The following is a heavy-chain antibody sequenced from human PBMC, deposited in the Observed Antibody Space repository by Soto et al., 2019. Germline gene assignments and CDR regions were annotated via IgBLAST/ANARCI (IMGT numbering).Heavy chain of an antibody. V-gene: IGHV3-74*01. CDR3: AKEGQYSSSPYYFDY. Sequence: GSLRLSCAASGFTFSSDWMHWVRQAPGKGLVWVSRINTDGSGTYYADSVKGRFTISRDNSKNTLYLQMNSLRAEDTAVYYCAKEGQYSSSPYYFDYWGQGTLVTVSS. D-gene: IGHD6-13*01. CDR1: GFTFSSDW. CDR2: INTDGSGT. J-gene: IGHJ4*02.